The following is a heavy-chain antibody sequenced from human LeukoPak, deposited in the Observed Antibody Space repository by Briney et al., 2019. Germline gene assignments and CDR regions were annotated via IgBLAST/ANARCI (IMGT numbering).Heavy chain of an antibody. J-gene: IGHJ4*02. CDR2: IKQDGSEK. CDR1: GFTFSSYW. CDR3: ARVRGYSSSGFDY. D-gene: IGHD6-13*01. V-gene: IGHV3-7*01. Sequence: GGSLRLSCAASGFTFSSYWMSWVRQAPGKGLEWVANIKQDGSEKYYVDSVKGRSTISRDNAKNSLYLQMNSLRAEDTAVYYCARVRGYSSSGFDYWGQGTLVTVSS.